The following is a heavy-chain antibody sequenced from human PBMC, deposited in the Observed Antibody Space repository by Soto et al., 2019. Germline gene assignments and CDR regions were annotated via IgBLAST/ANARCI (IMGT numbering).Heavy chain of an antibody. D-gene: IGHD4-17*01. CDR3: VRERRDYGDYEIDY. CDR2: RYYSGST. V-gene: IGHV4-30-4*01. CDR1: GDSISSGNFY. J-gene: IGHJ4*02. Sequence: QVQLQESGPGLVKPSQTLSLTCTVSGDSISSGNFYWSWIRQPPGKGLEWIGFRYYSGSTRYNPSLDSRVSISLNTSKIQFSLSLSSVTAADTAVYYCVRERRDYGDYEIDYWGQGTLVTVSS.